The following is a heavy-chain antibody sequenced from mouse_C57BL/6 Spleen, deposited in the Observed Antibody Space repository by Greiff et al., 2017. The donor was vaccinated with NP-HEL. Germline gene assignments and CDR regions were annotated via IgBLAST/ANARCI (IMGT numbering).Heavy chain of an antibody. V-gene: IGHV3-6*01. CDR1: GYSITSGYY. CDR2: ISYDGSN. J-gene: IGHJ2*01. D-gene: IGHD4-1*01. Sequence: EVKLQESGPGLVKPSQSLSLTCSVTGYSITSGYYWNWIRQFPGNKLEWMGYISYDGSNNYNPSLKNRISITRDTSKNQFFLKLNSVTTEDTATYYCARRGTGILGEDYFDYWGQGTTLTVSS. CDR3: ARRGTGILGEDYFDY.